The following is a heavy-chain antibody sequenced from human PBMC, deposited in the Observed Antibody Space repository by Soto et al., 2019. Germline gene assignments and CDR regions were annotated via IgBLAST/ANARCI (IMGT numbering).Heavy chain of an antibody. Sequence: QVQLVQSGAEVKKPGASVKVSCKASGYTFTSYDINWVRQATGQGLEWMGWMNPNSGNTGYAQKFQGRGTMTRNTSISTAYMELGSLRSEDTGGYYRARGLRWFDPWGQGTLVTVSS. CDR1: GYTFTSYD. J-gene: IGHJ5*02. CDR3: ARGLRWFDP. V-gene: IGHV1-8*01. CDR2: MNPNSGNT.